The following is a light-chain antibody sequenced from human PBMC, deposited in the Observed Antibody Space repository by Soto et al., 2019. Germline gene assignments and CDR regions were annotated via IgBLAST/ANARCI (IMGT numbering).Light chain of an antibody. CDR3: QQYGTSPPYT. CDR2: AAS. CDR1: QSISSY. J-gene: IGKJ2*01. V-gene: IGKV1-39*01. Sequence: DIQITQSPSSLSASVVDRVTITCRASQSISSYLNWYQQKPGKAPKLLIYAASSLQSGVPSRFSGSGSGTDFTLTISRLEPEDFAVYYCQQYGTSPPYTFGQGTKVDIK.